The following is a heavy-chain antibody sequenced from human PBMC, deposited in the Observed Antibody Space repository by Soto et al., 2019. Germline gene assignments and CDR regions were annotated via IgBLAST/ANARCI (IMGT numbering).Heavy chain of an antibody. CDR2: ISTTSFTI. CDR3: ARDRCYDGTCYSASDS. J-gene: IGHJ5*01. V-gene: IGHV3-48*02. Sequence: GSLRLSCAASGFSFSTYNMDWGRQAPGKRPEWIAYISTTSFTIYYADSVKGRFTISRDNDRNSLYLEMNSLRDEDTAVYYCARDRCYDGTCYSASDSWGQGTLVTVSS. D-gene: IGHD2-15*01. CDR1: GFSFSTYN.